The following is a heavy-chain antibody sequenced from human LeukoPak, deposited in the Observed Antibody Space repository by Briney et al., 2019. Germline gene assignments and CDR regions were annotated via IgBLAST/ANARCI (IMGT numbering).Heavy chain of an antibody. CDR3: ARYDFWSGYPSNYYYYMDV. CDR2: IKQDGSEK. D-gene: IGHD3-3*01. J-gene: IGHJ6*03. V-gene: IGHV3-7*01. Sequence: GGSLRLSCAASGFTFSNYWMSWVRQAPGKGLEWVATIKQDGSEKYYVDSVKGRFTISRDNANNSLYLQMNSLRAEDTAVYYCARYDFWSGYPSNYYYYMDVWGKGTTVTVSS. CDR1: GFTFSNYW.